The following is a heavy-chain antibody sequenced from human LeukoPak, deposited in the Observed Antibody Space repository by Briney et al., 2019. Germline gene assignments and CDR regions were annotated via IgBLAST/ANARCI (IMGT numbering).Heavy chain of an antibody. Sequence: GGSLRLSCAASGFTFSSYWMSWVRQAPGKGLEWVANIKQDGSEKYYVDSVKGRFTISRDNAKNSLYLQMNSLRAEDTAVYYCAREGGSGSHYNRIGVGYYYYYYMDVWGKGTTVTVSS. CDR3: AREGGSGSHYNRIGVGYYYYYYMDV. J-gene: IGHJ6*03. CDR2: IKQDGSEK. D-gene: IGHD3-10*01. CDR1: GFTFSSYW. V-gene: IGHV3-7*01.